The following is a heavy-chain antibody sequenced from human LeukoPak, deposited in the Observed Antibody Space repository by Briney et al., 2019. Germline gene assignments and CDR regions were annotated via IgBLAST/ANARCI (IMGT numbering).Heavy chain of an antibody. V-gene: IGHV1-8*01. CDR2: MNPNRGNT. J-gene: IGHJ4*02. CDR1: GYTFTSYD. Sequence: GASVKVSCKASGYTFTSYDINWVRQATGQGLEWMGWMNPNRGNTGYAQKFQGRVTMTRNTSISTAYMELSSLRSEDTAVYYCASRERGIVGAPYYFDYWGQGTLVTVSS. CDR3: ASRERGIVGAPYYFDY. D-gene: IGHD1-26*01.